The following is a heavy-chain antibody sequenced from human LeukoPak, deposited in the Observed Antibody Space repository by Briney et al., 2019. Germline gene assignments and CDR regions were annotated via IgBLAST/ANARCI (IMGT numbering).Heavy chain of an antibody. V-gene: IGHV4-34*01. J-gene: IGHJ4*02. D-gene: IGHD6-13*01. CDR2: INNSGST. Sequence: ASETLSLTCAVYGGSFSAYYWSWIRQPPGKRLEWGGEINNSGSTDYNPSLQSRVPISVDTSKNQFSLKLSSVTAADTAVYYCARPQYSSSWYYFDYWGQGTLVTVSS. CDR1: GGSFSAYY. CDR3: ARPQYSSSWYYFDY.